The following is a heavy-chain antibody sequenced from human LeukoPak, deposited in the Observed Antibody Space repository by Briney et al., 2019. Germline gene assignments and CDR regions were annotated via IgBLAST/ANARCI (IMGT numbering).Heavy chain of an antibody. CDR1: GFTFSSYG. D-gene: IGHD3-10*01. J-gene: IGHJ4*02. Sequence: GGSLRLSCAVSGFTFSSYGMHWVRQAPGKGLEWAAVISYDGSNKYYADSVKGRFTTSRDNSKNTLSLQMNSLRAEDTAVYYCAKSRYGSGSYYSPFDYWGQGTLVTVSS. V-gene: IGHV3-30*18. CDR2: ISYDGSNK. CDR3: AKSRYGSGSYYSPFDY.